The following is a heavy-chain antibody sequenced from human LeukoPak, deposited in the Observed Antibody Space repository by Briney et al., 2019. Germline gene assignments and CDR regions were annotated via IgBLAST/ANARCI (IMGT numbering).Heavy chain of an antibody. J-gene: IGHJ5*02. D-gene: IGHD3-10*01. V-gene: IGHV1-69*05. CDR2: IIPIFGTA. CDR3: ARAPKFRGVIIQAEFDP. CDR1: GGTFSSYA. Sequence: SVKVSCKASGGTFSSYAISWVRQAPGQGLEWVGGIIPIFGTANCAQKFQGRVTITTDESTSTAYMELSSLRSEDTAVYYCARAPKFRGVIIQAEFDPWGQGTLVTVSS.